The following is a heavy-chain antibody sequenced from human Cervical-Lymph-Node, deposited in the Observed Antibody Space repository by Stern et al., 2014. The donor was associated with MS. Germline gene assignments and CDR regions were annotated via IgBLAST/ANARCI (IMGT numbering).Heavy chain of an antibody. V-gene: IGHV1-3*01. Sequence: QDQLVQSGAEVKKPGASVKVSCKASGYPFSSYAIHWVRQAPGQRLEWMGWIDAGNGDTKYSQKLQGRITFTRDTSASTAYVEMSSLRSEDTALYYCARVDSTSRFDPWGQGTLVTVSS. D-gene: IGHD5-18*01. CDR2: IDAGNGDT. CDR1: GYPFSSYA. J-gene: IGHJ5*02. CDR3: ARVDSTSRFDP.